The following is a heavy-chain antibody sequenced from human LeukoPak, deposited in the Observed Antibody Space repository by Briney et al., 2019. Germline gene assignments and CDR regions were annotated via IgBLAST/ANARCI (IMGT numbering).Heavy chain of an antibody. V-gene: IGHV3-23*05. D-gene: IGHD4-17*01. CDR2: SSSGGSNT. CDR1: GFTFSEYA. CDR3: GRDSNGDYVGAFEF. J-gene: IGHJ3*01. Sequence: QPGGSLRLSCAASGFTFSEYALVWVRQAPGEGLEWVSASSSGGSNTLYADAVKGRFTISRDNSKNTLYLQMDSLRAEDTAVYFCGRDSNGDYVGAFEFWGHGTIVTVSS.